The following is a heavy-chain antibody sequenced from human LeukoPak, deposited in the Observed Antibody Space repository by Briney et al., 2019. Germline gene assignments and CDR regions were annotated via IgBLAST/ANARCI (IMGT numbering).Heavy chain of an antibody. CDR3: AKRFDGFYSAFDI. D-gene: IGHD2/OR15-2a*01. Sequence: PGGSLRLSCAASGFTFSSYAMSWVRQAPGKGLEWVSAISGSGGSTYYADSVKGRFTISRDNSKNTLYLQMNSLRAGDTAVYYCAKRFDGFYSAFDIWGQGTMVTVSS. V-gene: IGHV3-23*01. J-gene: IGHJ3*02. CDR1: GFTFSSYA. CDR2: ISGSGGST.